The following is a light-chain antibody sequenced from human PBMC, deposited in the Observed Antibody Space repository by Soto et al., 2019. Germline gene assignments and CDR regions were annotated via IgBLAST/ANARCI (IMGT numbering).Light chain of an antibody. V-gene: IGKV1-27*01. CDR3: QKYDDAPLS. CDR2: AAS. J-gene: IGKJ4*01. CDR1: RGIGNY. Sequence: DIQVTQSPSSLSASVGDRVTITCRASRGIGNYLAWYQQKPGKVPNRLICAASALQSGVSPRFSGSGSGTAFTLTISSLQPGDVATDYWQKYDDAPLSFGGGTKVEI.